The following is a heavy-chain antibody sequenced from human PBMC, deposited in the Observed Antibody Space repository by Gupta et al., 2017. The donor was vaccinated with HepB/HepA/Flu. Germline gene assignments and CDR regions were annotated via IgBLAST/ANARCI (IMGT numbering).Heavy chain of an antibody. CDR2: IIPIFGTT. V-gene: IGHV1-69*01. CDR3: ARGPSNGGDSGPLDYYYYIDV. J-gene: IGHJ6*03. D-gene: IGHD3-16*01. Sequence: QVQLVQSGAEVKKPGSSVKVSCKASGGTFSGYAISWVRQAPGQGLEWMGGIIPIFGTTNYAKRCQGRVTIIADGSTSTDYMALSSLRTEDTAVYYCARGPSNGGDSGPLDYYYYIDVWGKGTTVTVSS. CDR1: GGTFSGYA.